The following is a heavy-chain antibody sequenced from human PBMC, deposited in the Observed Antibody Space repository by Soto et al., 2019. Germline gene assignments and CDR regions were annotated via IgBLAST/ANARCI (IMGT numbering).Heavy chain of an antibody. V-gene: IGHV3-13*04. D-gene: IGHD3-10*01. J-gene: IGHJ3*01. Sequence: GGSLRLSCAASGFTFSSYDMHWGRQATGKGLEWVSAIGTAGDTYYPGSVKGRFTISRENAKNSLYLHMNSLRAGDTAVYYCAREGGSGMRDAFDLWGQGTMVTVS. CDR1: GFTFSSYD. CDR2: IGTAGDT. CDR3: AREGGSGMRDAFDL.